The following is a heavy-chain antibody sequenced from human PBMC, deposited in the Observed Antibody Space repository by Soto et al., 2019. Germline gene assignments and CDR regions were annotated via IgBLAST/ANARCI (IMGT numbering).Heavy chain of an antibody. CDR3: ARVHDMLQNAFDI. Sequence: QVQLVQSGAEVKKPGASVKVSCKASGYIFTSYYMHWVRQAPGQGLEWMGIINPSGGSTSFAQKFQGRVTMTRDTSTSTVYMELSSLRSDDTAVYYCARVHDMLQNAFDIWGQGTMVTVSS. D-gene: IGHD2-8*01. CDR2: INPSGGST. J-gene: IGHJ3*02. V-gene: IGHV1-46*01. CDR1: GYIFTSYY.